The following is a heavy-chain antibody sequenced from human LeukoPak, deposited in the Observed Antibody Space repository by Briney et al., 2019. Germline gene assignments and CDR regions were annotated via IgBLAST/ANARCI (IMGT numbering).Heavy chain of an antibody. CDR3: ARASPHVLRFLGWLPDFDY. J-gene: IGHJ4*02. CDR2: MNPNSGNT. D-gene: IGHD3-3*01. V-gene: IGHV1-8*01. CDR1: GYTFTSYD. Sequence: GASVKVSCKASGYTFTSYDINWVRQATGQGLEWMGWMNPNSGNTGYAQKFQGRVTMTRNTSISTAYMELSSLRAEDTAVYYCARASPHVLRFLGWLPDFDYWGQGTLVTVSS.